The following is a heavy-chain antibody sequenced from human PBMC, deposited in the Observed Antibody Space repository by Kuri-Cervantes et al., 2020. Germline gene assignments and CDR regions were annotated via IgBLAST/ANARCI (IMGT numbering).Heavy chain of an antibody. V-gene: IGHV3-9*01. D-gene: IGHD2-15*01. CDR3: AKDMGYCSVGYCYSFDC. CDR2: ISWNSGSI. J-gene: IGHJ4*02. Sequence: GGSLRLSCAASGFTFDDYAMHWVRQAPGKGLEWVSGISWNSGSIGYADSVKGRFTISRDNAKNSLYLQMNSLRAEDTALYYCAKDMGYCSVGYCYSFDCWGQGTLVTVSS. CDR1: GFTFDDYA.